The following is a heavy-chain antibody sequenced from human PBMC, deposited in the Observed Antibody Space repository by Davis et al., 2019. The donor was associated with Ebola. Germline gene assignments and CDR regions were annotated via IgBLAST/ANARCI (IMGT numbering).Heavy chain of an antibody. V-gene: IGHV4-59*01. CDR3: ARGHTITAVSNWFDP. Sequence: MPSETLSLTCTVSGGSISTYYWTWIRQPPGKGLEYIGYITYSGSTNYNPSLKSRVTISVDTSKSQFSLKLSSVTAADTAVYYCARGHTITAVSNWFDPWGQGTLVTVSS. CDR1: GGSISTYY. J-gene: IGHJ5*02. CDR2: ITYSGST. D-gene: IGHD6-6*01.